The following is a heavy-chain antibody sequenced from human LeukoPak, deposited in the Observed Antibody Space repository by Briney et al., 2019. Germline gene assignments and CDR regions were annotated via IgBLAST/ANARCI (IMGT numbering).Heavy chain of an antibody. CDR3: ARDGYSGYDFYFDY. J-gene: IGHJ4*02. V-gene: IGHV3-53*01. Sequence: GGSLRLSCAASGFTVSSNYMSWVRQAPGKGLEWVSVVYRAGRTYYADSVKGRFTISRDNSKNTMYLQMNSLRAEDTAVYYCARDGYSGYDFYFDYWGQGSLVTVSS. CDR1: GFTVSSNY. D-gene: IGHD5-12*01. CDR2: VYRAGRT.